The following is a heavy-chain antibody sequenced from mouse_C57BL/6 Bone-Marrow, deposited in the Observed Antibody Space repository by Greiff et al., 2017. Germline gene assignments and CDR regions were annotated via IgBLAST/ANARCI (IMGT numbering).Heavy chain of an antibody. CDR1: GYTFTSYW. J-gene: IGHJ2*01. V-gene: IGHV1-69*01. D-gene: IGHD2-2*01. CDR3: AREGVMVPYYFDY. Sequence: QVHVKQPGAELVMPGASVKLSCKASGYTFTSYWMHWVKQRPGQGLEWIGEIDPSDSYTNYNQKFKGKSTLTVDKSSSTAYMQLSSLTSEDSAVYYCAREGVMVPYYFDYWGQGTTLTVSS. CDR2: IDPSDSYT.